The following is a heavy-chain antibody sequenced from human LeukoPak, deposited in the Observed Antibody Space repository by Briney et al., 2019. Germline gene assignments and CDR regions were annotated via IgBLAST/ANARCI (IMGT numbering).Heavy chain of an antibody. Sequence: GGSLRLSCAASGFTFSSYTMSWVRQAPGKGLEWVSAISGSGGSTYYADSVKGRFSISRDNSKNTLYLQLNSLRAEDTAVYYCAKEKAGYCSSTSCFDGYDYWGQGTLVTVSS. CDR3: AKEKAGYCSSTSCFDGYDY. V-gene: IGHV3-23*01. D-gene: IGHD2-2*01. CDR2: ISGSGGST. CDR1: GFTFSSYT. J-gene: IGHJ4*02.